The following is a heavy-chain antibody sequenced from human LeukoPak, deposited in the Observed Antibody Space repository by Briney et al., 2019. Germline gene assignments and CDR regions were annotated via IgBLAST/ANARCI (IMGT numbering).Heavy chain of an antibody. CDR1: GFTFSSYS. CDR3: ACYYYDSSGYYLGNYSDY. V-gene: IGHV3-21*01. Sequence: GGSLRLSCAASGFTFSSYSMNWVRQAPGKGLEWVSSISSSSSYIYYADSVKGRFTISRDNAKNSLYLQMNSLRAEDTAVYYCACYYYDSSGYYLGNYSDYWGQGTLVTVSS. J-gene: IGHJ4*02. D-gene: IGHD3-22*01. CDR2: ISSSSSYI.